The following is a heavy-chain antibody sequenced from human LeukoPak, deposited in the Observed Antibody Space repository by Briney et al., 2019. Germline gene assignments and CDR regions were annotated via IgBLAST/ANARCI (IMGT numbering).Heavy chain of an antibody. J-gene: IGHJ4*02. D-gene: IGHD6-6*01. CDR2: INPGGGST. CDR3: ARDIAPRPGPEYYFDS. CDR1: GYTFTNYY. Sequence: ASVKVSCKASGYTFTNYYLHWLRQAPGQGLEWMGIINPGGGSTNYAQNFQGRVSMTTDMSTTTVYMELSHLRSENTALYYCARDIAPRPGPEYYFDSWGQGTLVTVSS. V-gene: IGHV1-46*01.